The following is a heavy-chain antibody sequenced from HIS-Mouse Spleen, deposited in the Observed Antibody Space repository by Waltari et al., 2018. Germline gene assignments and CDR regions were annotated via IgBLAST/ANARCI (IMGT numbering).Heavy chain of an antibody. CDR2: IYYSGST. J-gene: IGHJ2*01. V-gene: IGHV4-39*07. CDR3: AREIPYSSSWYDWYFDL. Sequence: QLQLQESGPGLVKPSETLSLTCTVSGGSISSSRYYWGWIRQPPGKGLEWIGSIYYSGSTYYHPSRKSRVTISVDTSKNQFSLKLSSVTAADTAVYYCAREIPYSSSWYDWYFDLWGRGTLVTVSS. CDR1: GGSISSSRYY. D-gene: IGHD6-13*01.